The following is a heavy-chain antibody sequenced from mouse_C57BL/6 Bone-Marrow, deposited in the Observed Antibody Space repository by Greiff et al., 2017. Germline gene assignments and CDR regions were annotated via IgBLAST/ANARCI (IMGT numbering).Heavy chain of an antibody. CDR2: IYPGDGDT. CDR3: AGAYGYDSPAY. CDR1: GYAFSSSW. J-gene: IGHJ3*01. V-gene: IGHV1-82*01. D-gene: IGHD2-2*01. Sequence: QVQLQQSGPELVKPGASVKISCKASGYAFSSSWMNWVNQRPGKGLEWIGRIYPGDGDTNYNGKFKGKATLTADKSSSTAYMQLSSLTSEDSAVYFCAGAYGYDSPAYWGQGTLVTVSA.